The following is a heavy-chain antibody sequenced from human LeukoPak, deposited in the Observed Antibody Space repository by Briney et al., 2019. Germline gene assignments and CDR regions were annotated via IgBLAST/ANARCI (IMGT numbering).Heavy chain of an antibody. D-gene: IGHD3-9*01. Sequence: GASVKVSCKASGYTFTRYGISWVRQAPGQGLEWMGWISAYNGNTNYTPKLQGRVTMTTDTSTTTAYMELRSLRSDDTAVYYCARAGYDILTLAPDPANDYWSQGTLVTVSS. V-gene: IGHV1-18*01. J-gene: IGHJ4*02. CDR1: GYTFTRYG. CDR2: ISAYNGNT. CDR3: ARAGYDILTLAPDPANDY.